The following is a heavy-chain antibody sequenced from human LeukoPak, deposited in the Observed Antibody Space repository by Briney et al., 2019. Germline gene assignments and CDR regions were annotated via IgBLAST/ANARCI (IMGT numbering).Heavy chain of an antibody. V-gene: IGHV4-31*03. Sequence: SETLSLTCTFSGGSISSGGYYWSWIRQHPGKGLEWIGYIYYSGSTYYNPSLKSRVTISVDTSKNQFSLKLSSVTAADTAVYYCARDLLDDSSGYYPGAFDIWGQGTMVTVSS. J-gene: IGHJ3*02. D-gene: IGHD3-22*01. CDR3: ARDLLDDSSGYYPGAFDI. CDR2: IYYSGST. CDR1: GGSISSGGYY.